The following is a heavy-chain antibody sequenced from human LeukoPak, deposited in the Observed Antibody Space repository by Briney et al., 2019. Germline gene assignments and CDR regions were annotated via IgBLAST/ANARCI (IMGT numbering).Heavy chain of an antibody. V-gene: IGHV4-59*01. CDR2: ISYSGST. J-gene: IGHJ5*02. CDR3: ARGGGSSNWFDP. CDR1: GASISNYY. Sequence: RSSETLSLTCAVSGASISNYYWSWIRQPPAKALESIGYISYSGSTNYSPSLQSRVTISVDTSKNQFSLKMSSVTAADTAVYYCARGGGSSNWFDPWGQGILVTVSS. D-gene: IGHD1-26*01.